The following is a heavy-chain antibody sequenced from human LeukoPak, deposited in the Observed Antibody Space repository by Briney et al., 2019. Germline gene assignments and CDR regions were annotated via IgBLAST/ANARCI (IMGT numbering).Heavy chain of an antibody. J-gene: IGHJ4*02. CDR2: INTGNGYT. V-gene: IGHV1-3*04. D-gene: IGHD3-10*01. Sequence: ASVKVSCKASEYSFAKYTLYWLRQAPGQTFEWMGWINTGNGYTRYSSKFLGRVTILKDTSARTTSMELSGLTSKDTAVYYCATGLGLKVPFDYWGQGTLVTVSS. CDR3: ATGLGLKVPFDY. CDR1: EYSFAKYT.